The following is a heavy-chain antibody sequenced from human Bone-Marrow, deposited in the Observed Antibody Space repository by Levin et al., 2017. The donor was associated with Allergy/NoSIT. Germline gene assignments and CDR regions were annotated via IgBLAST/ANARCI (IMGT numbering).Heavy chain of an antibody. D-gene: IGHD5-18*01. CDR1: GYTFTSYG. CDR2: ISAYNGNT. V-gene: IGHV1-18*01. CDR3: ARDRSLTAMATAGVQDYGMDV. J-gene: IGHJ6*02. Sequence: GASVKVSCKASGYTFTSYGISWVRQAPGQGLEWMGWISAYNGNTNYAQKLQGRVTMTTDTSTSTAYMELRSLRSDDTAVYYCARDRSLTAMATAGVQDYGMDVWGQGTTVTVSS.